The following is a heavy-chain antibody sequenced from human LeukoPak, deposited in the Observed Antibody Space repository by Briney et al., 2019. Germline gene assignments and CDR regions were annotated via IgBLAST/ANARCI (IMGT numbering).Heavy chain of an antibody. D-gene: IGHD4-23*01. V-gene: IGHV1-69*13. CDR2: IIPIFGTA. CDR1: GGTFSSYA. J-gene: IGHJ4*02. CDR3: ARGPTVVTPRFDY. Sequence: ASVKVSCKATGGTFSSYAISWVRQAPGQGLEWMGGIIPIFGTANYAQKFQGRVTITADESTSTAYMELSSLRSEDTAVYYCARGPTVVTPRFDYWGQGTLVTVSS.